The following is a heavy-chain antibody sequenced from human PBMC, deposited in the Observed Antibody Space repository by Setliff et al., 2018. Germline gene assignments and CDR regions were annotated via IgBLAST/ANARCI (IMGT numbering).Heavy chain of an antibody. J-gene: IGHJ4*02. D-gene: IGHD6-25*01. CDR3: AKGLVSAGVDY. Sequence: PGGSLRLSCAASGYTSSSYAMTWVRQAPGKGLEWVSIISASGDTTYYADSVKGRFTISRDNSKNTLYLQMNSLRAEDTAVYYCAKGLVSAGVDYWGQGTLVTVSS. V-gene: IGHV3-23*01. CDR1: GYTSSSYA. CDR2: ISASGDTT.